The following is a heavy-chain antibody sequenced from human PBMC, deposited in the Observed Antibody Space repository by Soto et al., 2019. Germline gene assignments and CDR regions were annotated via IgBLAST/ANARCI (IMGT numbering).Heavy chain of an antibody. J-gene: IGHJ6*02. D-gene: IGHD3-3*01. CDR2: TYYRSKWYN. Sequence: PSQTLSLTCAISGDSVSSNSAAWNWIRQSPSRGLEWLGRTYYRSKWYNDYAVSVKSRITINPDTSKNQFSLQLNSVTPEDTAVYYCARERSYDFWSGYLYYYYYYGMDVWGQRTTVP. V-gene: IGHV6-1*01. CDR3: ARERSYDFWSGYLYYYYYYGMDV. CDR1: GDSVSSNSAA.